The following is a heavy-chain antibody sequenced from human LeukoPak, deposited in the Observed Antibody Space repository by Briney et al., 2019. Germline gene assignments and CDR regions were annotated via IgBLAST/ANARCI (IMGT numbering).Heavy chain of an antibody. CDR1: GGTFSSYA. CDR3: ARDGGPEYYYDTEHDAFDI. J-gene: IGHJ3*02. D-gene: IGHD3-22*01. CDR2: IIPIFGTA. V-gene: IGHV1-69*01. Sequence: SVKVSCKASGGTFSSYAISWVRQAPGQGLEWMGGIIPIFGTANYAQKFQGRVTITADESTSTVYMELSSLRSEDTAVYYCARDGGPEYYYDTEHDAFDIWGQGTMVTVSS.